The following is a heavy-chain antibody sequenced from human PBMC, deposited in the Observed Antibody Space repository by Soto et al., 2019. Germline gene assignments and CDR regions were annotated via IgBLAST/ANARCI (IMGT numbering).Heavy chain of an antibody. CDR1: GGSISSGGYS. CDR3: ARGSGGMVRGVIVPYYYYGMDV. J-gene: IGHJ6*02. D-gene: IGHD3-10*01. V-gene: IGHV4-30-2*01. Sequence: SETLSLTCAVSGGSISSGGYSWSWIRQPPGKGLEWIGYIYHSGSTYYNPSLKSRVTISVDRSKNQFSLKLSSVTAADTAVYYCARGSGGMVRGVIVPYYYYGMDVWGQGTTVTVS. CDR2: IYHSGST.